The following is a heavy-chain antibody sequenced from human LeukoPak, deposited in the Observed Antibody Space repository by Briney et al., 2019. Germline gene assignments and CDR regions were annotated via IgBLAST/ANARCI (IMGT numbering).Heavy chain of an antibody. D-gene: IGHD3-22*01. CDR3: ARGLGYYDSSEYFDY. V-gene: IGHV1-18*01. CDR2: ISAYNGNT. Sequence: EASVKVSCKASGYTFTSYGISWVRQAPGQGLEWMGWISAYNGNTNYAQKLQGSVTMTTDTSTSTAYMELKSLRSDDTAVYYCARGLGYYDSSEYFDYWGQGTLVTVSS. J-gene: IGHJ4*02. CDR1: GYTFTSYG.